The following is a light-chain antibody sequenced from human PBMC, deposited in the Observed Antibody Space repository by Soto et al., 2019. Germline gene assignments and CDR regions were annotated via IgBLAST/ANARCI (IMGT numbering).Light chain of an antibody. CDR2: AAS. CDR1: QTITTF. CDR3: QQSSSIPYT. V-gene: IGKV1-39*01. J-gene: IGKJ2*01. Sequence: DIQMTQSPSSLSASVGDRVTITCRASQTITTFLSWYQQKPGKAPKLPIYAASGLQSGVPSRFSGSRSGTDFTLTISSLQPEDFGTYYCQQSSSIPYTFGQGTKVDIK.